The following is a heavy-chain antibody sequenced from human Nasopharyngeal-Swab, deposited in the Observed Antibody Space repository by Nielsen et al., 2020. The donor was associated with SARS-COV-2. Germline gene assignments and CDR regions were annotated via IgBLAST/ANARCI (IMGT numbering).Heavy chain of an antibody. J-gene: IGHJ4*02. V-gene: IGHV3-21*01. Sequence: GGSLRLSCAASGFTFSSYSMNWVGQAPGKGLEWVSSISSSSSYIYYADSVKGRFTISRDNAKNSLYLQMNSLRAEDTAVYYCARWDYSNYDLDYWGQGTLVTVSS. CDR2: ISSSSSYI. CDR1: GFTFSSYS. D-gene: IGHD4-11*01. CDR3: ARWDYSNYDLDY.